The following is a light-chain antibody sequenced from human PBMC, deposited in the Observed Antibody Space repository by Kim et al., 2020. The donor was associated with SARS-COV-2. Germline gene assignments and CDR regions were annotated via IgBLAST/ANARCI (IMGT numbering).Light chain of an antibody. Sequence: QSVLTQPPSASGTPGQTVTISCSGSKSNIGSNFAWWYKQLPGMAPELVIHTNDQRSSGVPDRFSASKSDTSASLAINRLQSDDEADYFCASWDSSLNGVVFGGGTQLTVL. V-gene: IGLV1-44*01. CDR3: ASWDSSLNGVV. CDR2: TND. J-gene: IGLJ2*01. CDR1: KSNIGSNF.